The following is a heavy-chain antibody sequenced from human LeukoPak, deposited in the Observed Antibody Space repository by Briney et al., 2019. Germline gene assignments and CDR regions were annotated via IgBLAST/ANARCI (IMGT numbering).Heavy chain of an antibody. CDR1: GYTFTGYY. J-gene: IGHJ3*02. D-gene: IGHD1-26*01. CDR2: INPNSGGA. Sequence: GASVKVSCKASGYTFTGYYMHWVRQAPGQGLGWMGWINPNSGGANYAQKFQGRVTMTRDTSISTAYMDLSTLRSDDTAVYYCARDSGSFFHGAFDIWGQGTLVTASS. V-gene: IGHV1-2*02. CDR3: ARDSGSFFHGAFDI.